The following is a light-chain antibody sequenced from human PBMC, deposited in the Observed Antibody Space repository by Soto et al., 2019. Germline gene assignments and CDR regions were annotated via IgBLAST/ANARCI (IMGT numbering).Light chain of an antibody. CDR3: QQANTLPFT. CDR2: STS. J-gene: IGKJ5*01. V-gene: IGKV1-12*01. Sequence: DIQLTQSPSSVSASVGDSVTITCRASQSVDNWLAWYQQKPGKAPKLLIYSTSSLQSGVPSRFSGSGSGTEFTLTISGLQPEDFAIYYCQQANTLPFTFGQGTRLDIK. CDR1: QSVDNW.